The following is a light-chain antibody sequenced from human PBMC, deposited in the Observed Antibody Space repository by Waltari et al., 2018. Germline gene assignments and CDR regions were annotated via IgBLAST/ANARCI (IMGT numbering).Light chain of an antibody. V-gene: IGKV1-NL1*01. CDR1: QPISNS. J-gene: IGKJ2*01. Sequence: DVQMTQSPSSLSASVGQRVTITCRASQPISNSLAWYQQKPGKAPKVLRYAATRLESGVPSRCSGGGSGTDYTLTISSLQPEDFATYYCQEYYSTPYMFGRGTKLEIK. CDR3: QEYYSTPYM. CDR2: AAT.